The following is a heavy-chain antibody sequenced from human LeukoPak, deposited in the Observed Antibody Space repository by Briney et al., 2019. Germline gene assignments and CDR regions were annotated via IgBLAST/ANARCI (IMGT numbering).Heavy chain of an antibody. CDR1: GFTFSSYA. J-gene: IGHJ4*02. V-gene: IGHV3-30-3*01. CDR3: ARDGPSRDYDFWSGYEGRSNYFDY. D-gene: IGHD3-3*01. Sequence: GGSLRLSCAASGFTFSSYAMHWVRQAPGKGLEWVAIISYDGSNKYYADSVKGRFTISRDNSKNTLYLQMNSLRGDDTAVYYCARDGPSRDYDFWSGYEGRSNYFDYWGQGTLVTVSS. CDR2: ISYDGSNK.